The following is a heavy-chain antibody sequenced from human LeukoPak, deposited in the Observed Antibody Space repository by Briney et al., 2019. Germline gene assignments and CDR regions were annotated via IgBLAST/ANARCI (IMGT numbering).Heavy chain of an antibody. J-gene: IGHJ1*01. CDR3: ASAREYCGSAEWDEYFQH. V-gene: IGHV3-53*01. Sequence: PRGSLRLSCVASGFAVGFKSMSWVRQSPGRGLEWVSVIYSGGSTYYADSVNGRFTISRDNSRNALFLQMNALRAEDTALYFCASAREYCGSAEWDEYFQHWGQGTLLTLSS. D-gene: IGHD2-21*01. CDR1: GFAVGFKS. CDR2: IYSGGST.